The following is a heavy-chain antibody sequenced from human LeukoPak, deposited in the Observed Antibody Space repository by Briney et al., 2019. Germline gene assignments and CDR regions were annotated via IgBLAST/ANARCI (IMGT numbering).Heavy chain of an antibody. J-gene: IGHJ5*02. Sequence: PGGSLRLSCAASGFTFSSYGLNWVRQAPGKGLEWVSYISSSSSTIYYADSVKGRFTISRDNAKNSLYLQMNSLRAEDTAVYYCLRYCSGGVCPGWFDPWGQGTLVTVSS. CDR1: GFTFSSYG. CDR2: ISSSSSTI. D-gene: IGHD2-8*02. CDR3: LRYCSGGVCPGWFDP. V-gene: IGHV3-48*01.